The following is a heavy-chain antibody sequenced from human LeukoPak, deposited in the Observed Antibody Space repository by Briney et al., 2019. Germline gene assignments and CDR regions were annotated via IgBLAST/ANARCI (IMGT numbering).Heavy chain of an antibody. D-gene: IGHD6-13*01. CDR3: TRDRDRPLGMYSSSWPY. CDR1: GGTFSSYA. J-gene: IGHJ4*02. Sequence: SVKVSCKASGGTFSSYAISWVRQAPGQGLEWMGGIIPIFGTANYAQKFQGRVTITADESTSTAYMELSSLRSEDTAVYYCTRDRDRPLGMYSSSWPYWGQGTLVTVSS. V-gene: IGHV1-69*13. CDR2: IIPIFGTA.